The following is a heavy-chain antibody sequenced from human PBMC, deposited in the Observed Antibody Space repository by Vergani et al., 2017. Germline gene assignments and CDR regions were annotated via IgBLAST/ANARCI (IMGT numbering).Heavy chain of an antibody. CDR2: IYPGDSDT. J-gene: IGHJ6*03. CDR1: GYSFTSYW. D-gene: IGHD3-16*02. Sequence: EVQLVQSGAEVKKPGESLKISCKGSGYSFTSYWIGWVRQMPGKGLEWMGIIYPGDSDTRYSPSFQGQVTISADKSISTAYLQWSSLKASDTAMYYCARAYRPETCYYYMDVWGKGTTVTVSS. CDR3: ARAYRPETCYYYMDV. V-gene: IGHV5-51*01.